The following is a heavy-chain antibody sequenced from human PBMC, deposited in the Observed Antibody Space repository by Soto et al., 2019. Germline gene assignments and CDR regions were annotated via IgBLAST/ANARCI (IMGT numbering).Heavy chain of an antibody. Sequence: SETLSLTCTVSGGSISSGGYYWSWIRQHPGKGLEWIGYIYYSGSTYYNPSLKSRVTISVDTSKNQFSLKLSSVTAADTAVYYCARCLSPGRAAAGIGFDPWGQGTLVTVSS. CDR2: IYYSGST. V-gene: IGHV4-31*03. CDR3: ARCLSPGRAAAGIGFDP. CDR1: GGSISSGGYY. D-gene: IGHD6-13*01. J-gene: IGHJ5*02.